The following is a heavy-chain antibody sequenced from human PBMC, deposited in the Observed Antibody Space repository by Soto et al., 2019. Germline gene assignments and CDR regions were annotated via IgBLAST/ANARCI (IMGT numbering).Heavy chain of an antibody. CDR2: IYYSGST. CDR3: AREYYYDSSGYYYTDY. J-gene: IGHJ4*02. Sequence: SETLSLTCTVSGGSISSGDYYWSWIRQPPGKGLEWIGYIYYSGSTYYNPSLKSRVTISVDTSKNQFSLKLSSVTAADTAVYYCAREYYYDSSGYYYTDYWGQGTLVTVSS. CDR1: GGSISSGDYY. D-gene: IGHD3-22*01. V-gene: IGHV4-30-4*01.